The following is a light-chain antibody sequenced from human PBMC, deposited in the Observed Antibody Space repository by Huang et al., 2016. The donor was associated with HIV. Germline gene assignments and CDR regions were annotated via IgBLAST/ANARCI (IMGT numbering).Light chain of an antibody. J-gene: IGKJ2*01. CDR1: QSVSSY. CDR3: QQRSNWPLMFT. CDR2: DAS. Sequence: EIVLTPSPATLSLSPGERATLSCRASQSVSSYLAWYQQKPGQAPRLLIYDASNRATGIPARFSGSGAGTDFALTISSLEPEEFAVYYCQQRSNWPLMFTFGQGTKLEIK. V-gene: IGKV3-11*01.